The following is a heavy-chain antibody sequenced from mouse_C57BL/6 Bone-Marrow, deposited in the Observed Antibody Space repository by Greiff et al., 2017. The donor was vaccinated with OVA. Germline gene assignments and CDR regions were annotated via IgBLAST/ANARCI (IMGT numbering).Heavy chain of an antibody. CDR2: IYPGDGDT. D-gene: IGHD4-1*01. CDR1: GYAFSRYW. J-gene: IGHJ3*01. V-gene: IGHV1-80*01. Sequence: QVQLQQSGAELVKPGASVKISCKASGYAFSRYWMNWVKQRPGKGLEWIGQIYPGDGDTNYNGKFKGKATLTADKSSSTAYMQLSSLTSEDSAVYFCAREDWGFAYWGQGTLVTVSA. CDR3: AREDWGFAY.